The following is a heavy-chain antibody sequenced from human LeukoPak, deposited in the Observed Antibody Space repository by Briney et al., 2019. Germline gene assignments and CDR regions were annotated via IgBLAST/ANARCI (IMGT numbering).Heavy chain of an antibody. V-gene: IGHV4-34*01. J-gene: IGHJ5*02. CDR3: ARGPNYYGSGSYLS. CDR2: INHSGST. D-gene: IGHD3-10*01. CDR1: GGSLSGYY. Sequence: SETLSLTCAVYGGSLSGYYWSWIRQPPGKGLEWIGEINHSGSTNYNPSLKSRVTISVDTSKNQFSLKLSSVTAADTAVYYCARGPNYYGSGSYLSWGQGTLVTVSS.